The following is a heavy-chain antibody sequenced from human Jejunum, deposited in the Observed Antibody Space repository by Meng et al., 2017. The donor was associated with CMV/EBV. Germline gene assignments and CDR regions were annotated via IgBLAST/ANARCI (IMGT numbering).Heavy chain of an antibody. CDR3: ARGFLNGYQPFDY. J-gene: IGHJ4*02. D-gene: IGHD5-24*01. CDR2: IIAIFKTP. Sequence: QGQLVPSGAEVKKPWSSVKVACKTSGGSFSTHTFSWVRQAPGQGLEWMGGIIAIFKTPNYAQKFQGRLTITADESTGTSYMELTSLTSEDTAVYYCARGFLNGYQPFDYWGQGTLVTVSS. V-gene: IGHV1-69*13. CDR1: GGSFSTHT.